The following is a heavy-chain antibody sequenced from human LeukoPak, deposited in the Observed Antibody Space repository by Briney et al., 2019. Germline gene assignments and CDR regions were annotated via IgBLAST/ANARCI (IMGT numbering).Heavy chain of an antibody. D-gene: IGHD2-2*01. CDR3: ASQACSSTSCSAVDP. CDR1: GFTFSSYS. V-gene: IGHV3-21*01. Sequence: PGGSLRLSCAASGFTFSSYSMNWVRQAPGKGLEWVSSISSSSSYIYYADSVKGRLTISRDNAKNSLYLQMYSLRAEDTAVYYCASQACSSTSCSAVDPWGQGTLVTVSS. CDR2: ISSSSSYI. J-gene: IGHJ5*02.